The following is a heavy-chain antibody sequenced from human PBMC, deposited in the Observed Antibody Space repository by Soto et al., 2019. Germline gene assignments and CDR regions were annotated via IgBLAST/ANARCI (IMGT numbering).Heavy chain of an antibody. D-gene: IGHD3-22*01. CDR1: GGTFSSYA. CDR3: AGLGAYYYDSSGYYPGGY. Sequence: ASVKVSCKASGGTFSSYAISWVRQAPGQGLEWMGGIIPIFGTANYAQKFQGRVTITADESTSTAYMELSSLRSEDTAVYYCAGLGAYYYDSSGYYPGGYWGQGTLVTVSS. CDR2: IIPIFGTA. J-gene: IGHJ4*02. V-gene: IGHV1-69*13.